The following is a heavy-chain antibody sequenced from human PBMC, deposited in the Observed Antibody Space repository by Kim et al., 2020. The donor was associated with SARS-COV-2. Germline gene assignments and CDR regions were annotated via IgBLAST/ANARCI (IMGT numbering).Heavy chain of an antibody. CDR3: ARGKAAAGTGLCDP. CDR1: GFTFSSYS. Sequence: GGSLRLSCAASGFTFSSYSMNWVRQAPGKGLEWVSSISSSSSYIYYADSVKGRFTISRDNAKTSLYLQMNSVRAEVTAVYYCARGKAAAGTGLCDPWGQGTLVTVSS. CDR2: ISSSSSYI. V-gene: IGHV3-21*04. J-gene: IGHJ5*02. D-gene: IGHD6-13*01.